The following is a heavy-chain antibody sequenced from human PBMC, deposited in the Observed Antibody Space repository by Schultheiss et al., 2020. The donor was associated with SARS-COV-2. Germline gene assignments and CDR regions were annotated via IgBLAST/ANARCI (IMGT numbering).Heavy chain of an antibody. CDR3: ARHGPEKRSPLKFDP. V-gene: IGHV5-51*01. D-gene: IGHD5-24*01. Sequence: GESLKISCKGSGYSFTSYWIGWVRQMPGKGLEWMGIIYPGDSDTRYSPSFQGQVTFSADKSINTAYLQWSSLKASDTAMYYCARHGPEKRSPLKFDPWGQGTLVTVSS. J-gene: IGHJ5*02. CDR2: IYPGDSDT. CDR1: GYSFTSYW.